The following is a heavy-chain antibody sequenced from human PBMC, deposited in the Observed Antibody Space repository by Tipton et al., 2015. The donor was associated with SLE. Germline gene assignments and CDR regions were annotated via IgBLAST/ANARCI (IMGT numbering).Heavy chain of an antibody. CDR2: IYYSGST. CDR1: GGSISSHD. D-gene: IGHD4-17*01. Sequence: TLSLTCTVSGGSISSHDWSWIRQPPGKGLEWIGYIYYSGSTNYNPSLKSRATISLETSKKQFSLKMSSVTAADTAVYYCARGRRFYGDYGGDFDYWGQGTLVTVSS. J-gene: IGHJ4*02. V-gene: IGHV4-59*08. CDR3: ARGRRFYGDYGGDFDY.